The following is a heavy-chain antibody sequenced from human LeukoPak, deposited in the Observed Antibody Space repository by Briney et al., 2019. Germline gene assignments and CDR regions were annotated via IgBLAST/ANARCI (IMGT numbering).Heavy chain of an antibody. CDR2: ISYDGSNK. J-gene: IGHJ4*02. D-gene: IGHD6-19*01. V-gene: IGHV3-30*03. Sequence: PGGSLRLSCAASGFTFSSYGMHWVRQAPGKGLEWVAVISYDGSNKYYADSVKGRFTIPRDNSKNTLCLQMNSLRAEDTAVYYCATDFRWLVPDYWGQGTLVTVSS. CDR3: ATDFRWLVPDY. CDR1: GFTFSSYG.